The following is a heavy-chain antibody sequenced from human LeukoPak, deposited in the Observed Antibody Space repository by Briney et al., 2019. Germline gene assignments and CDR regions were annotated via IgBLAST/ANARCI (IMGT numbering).Heavy chain of an antibody. CDR1: GGTFSSYA. CDR3: ARDGQQAGVGLFDY. V-gene: IGHV1-69*13. D-gene: IGHD3/OR15-3a*01. J-gene: IGHJ4*02. Sequence: ASVKVSCKASGGTFSSYAISWVRQAPGQGLEWMGGIIPIFGTANYAQKFQGRVTITADESTSTAYMELSSLRSEDTAVYYCARDGQQAGVGLFDYWGQGTLVTVSS. CDR2: IIPIFGTA.